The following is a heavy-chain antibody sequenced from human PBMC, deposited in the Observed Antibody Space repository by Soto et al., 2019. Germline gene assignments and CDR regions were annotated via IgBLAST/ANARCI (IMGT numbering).Heavy chain of an antibody. J-gene: IGHJ6*02. CDR2: ISYDGSNK. CDR1: AFTYTSYG. Sequence: GRSLRLSCAASAFTYTSYGMNWVRQAPGKGLEWEAVISYDGSNKYYAEYVKGRFTISRDNSKNTLYLQTNSLRAEDRAVYYCAKSMDRLHYYGMDVWGQGTTVTVSS. CDR3: AKSMDRLHYYGMDV. V-gene: IGHV3-30*18. D-gene: IGHD3-10*01.